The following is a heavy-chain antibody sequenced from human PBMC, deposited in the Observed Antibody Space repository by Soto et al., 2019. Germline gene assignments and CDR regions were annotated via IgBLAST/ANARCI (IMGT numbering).Heavy chain of an antibody. Sequence: SESLSLPCTLSGSSISSGGYYWRWIRQHPGKGLEWTGYIYYSGSTYYNPSLKSRVTISVDTSKNQFSLKLSSVTAADTAVYYCARSLGVAAAGPFDYWGQGTLVTDSS. V-gene: IGHV4-31*03. CDR3: ARSLGVAAAGPFDY. J-gene: IGHJ4*02. CDR2: IYYSGST. D-gene: IGHD6-13*01. CDR1: GSSISSGGYY.